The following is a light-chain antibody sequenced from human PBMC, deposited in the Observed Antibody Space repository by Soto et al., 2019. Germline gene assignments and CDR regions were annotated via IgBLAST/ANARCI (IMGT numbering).Light chain of an antibody. V-gene: IGLV2-14*01. J-gene: IGLJ1*01. Sequence: QAVVTQPASVSGSPGQSITISCTGTSSDVGGYNYVSWYQQHPGKAPKLMIYDVSNRPSGVSNRFSGSKSGNTASLTISGLQAEDEADYYCSSYTSSSTSFYVFGTGTKVTVL. CDR3: SSYTSSSTSFYV. CDR1: SSDVGGYNY. CDR2: DVS.